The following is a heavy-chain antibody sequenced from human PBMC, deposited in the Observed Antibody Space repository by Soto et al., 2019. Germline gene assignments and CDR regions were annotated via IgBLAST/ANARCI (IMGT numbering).Heavy chain of an antibody. CDR3: AREGGYSSSSRPLDY. CDR1: GFTFSSYA. CDR2: ISYDGSNK. Sequence: GGSLRLSCAASGFTFSSYAMHWVRQAPGKGLEWVAVISYDGSNKYYADSVKGRFTISRDNSKNTLYLQMNSLRAEDTAVYYCAREGGYSSSSRPLDYWGQGTLVTVSS. D-gene: IGHD6-6*01. J-gene: IGHJ4*02. V-gene: IGHV3-30-3*01.